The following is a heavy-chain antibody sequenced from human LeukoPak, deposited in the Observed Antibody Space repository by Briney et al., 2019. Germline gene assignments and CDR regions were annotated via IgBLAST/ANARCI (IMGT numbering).Heavy chain of an antibody. Sequence: SVKVSCKASGGTFSSYAISWVRQAPGQGLEWMGGIIPIFGTTNCAQKFQDRVTITADKSTSTAYMELSSLRSEDTAVYYCARVVGLTGYSSSWYSGYYYYMDVWGKGTTVTISS. V-gene: IGHV1-69*06. D-gene: IGHD6-13*01. J-gene: IGHJ6*03. CDR1: GGTFSSYA. CDR2: IIPIFGTT. CDR3: ARVVGLTGYSSSWYSGYYYYMDV.